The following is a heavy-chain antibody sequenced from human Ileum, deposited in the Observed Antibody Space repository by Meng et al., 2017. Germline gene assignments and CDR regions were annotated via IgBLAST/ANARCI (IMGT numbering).Heavy chain of an antibody. V-gene: IGHV3-7*01. J-gene: IGHJ4*02. CDR1: GFSFSTYW. Sequence: GESLKISCAASGFSFSTYWMTWARQAPGKGPEWVANIKPDGSAKYYADSVQGRFTISRDNARNSLYLQMNTLRAEDTAVYYCARAGQMDYWGQGTRVTGSS. D-gene: IGHD5-24*01. CDR3: ARAGQMDY. CDR2: IKPDGSAK.